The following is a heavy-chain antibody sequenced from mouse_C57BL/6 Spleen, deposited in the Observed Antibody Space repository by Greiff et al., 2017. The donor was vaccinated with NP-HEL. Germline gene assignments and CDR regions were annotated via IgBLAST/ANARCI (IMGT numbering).Heavy chain of an antibody. J-gene: IGHJ3*01. V-gene: IGHV5-4*01. CDR1: GFTFSSYA. CDR3: ARDGYDYDGFAY. D-gene: IGHD2-4*01. CDR2: ISDGGSYT. Sequence: EVKLVESGGGLVKPGGSLKLSCAASGFTFSSYAISWVRQTPEKRLEWVATISDGGSYTYYPDNVKGRFTISRDNAKNNLYLQMSHLKSEDTAMYYCARDGYDYDGFAYWGEGTLVTVSA.